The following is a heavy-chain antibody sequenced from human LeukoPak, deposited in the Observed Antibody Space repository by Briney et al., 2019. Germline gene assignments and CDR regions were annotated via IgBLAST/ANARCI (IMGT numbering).Heavy chain of an antibody. J-gene: IGHJ2*01. CDR3: ARDHIIGYCSGGSCSALDL. Sequence: ASVKVSCKASGYTFTSNYIHWVRQAPGQGLEWMGMIYPRDGSTSYAQKFQGRVTMTRDTSTSTVYMELSSLRSEDTAVYYCARDHIIGYCSGGSCSALDLWGRGTLVTVSS. V-gene: IGHV1-46*01. CDR2: IYPRDGST. CDR1: GYTFTSNY. D-gene: IGHD2-15*01.